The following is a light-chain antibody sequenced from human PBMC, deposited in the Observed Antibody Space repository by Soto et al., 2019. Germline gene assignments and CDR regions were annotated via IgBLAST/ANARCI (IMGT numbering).Light chain of an antibody. Sequence: DIEMTQSPATLSASPGERVTLTCRASQSVSNKLACHQQKPEQAHSLIIYGASTRATGIPAMFSGSGYGTEFPLTTSSLQPEDFATYCWQQLNIYSLFGQGTKVDI. V-gene: IGKV3-15*01. CDR1: QSVSNK. CDR2: GAS. J-gene: IGKJ1*01. CDR3: QQLNIYSL.